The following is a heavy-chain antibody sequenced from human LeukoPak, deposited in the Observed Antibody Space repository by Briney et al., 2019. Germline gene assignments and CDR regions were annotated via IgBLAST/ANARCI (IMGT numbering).Heavy chain of an antibody. V-gene: IGHV4-38-2*01. CDR2: IYHSGST. J-gene: IGHJ4*02. D-gene: IGHD5-18*01. CDR1: GHSISSGYY. CDR3: AGRRIQLWPIGPNYFDY. Sequence: PSETLSLTCAVSGHSISSGYYWGWVRQPPGKGLGWIGSIYHSGSTFYNPSLKSRVTISVDTSKNQFSLKLSSVTAADTAVYYCAGRRIQLWPIGPNYFDYWGQGTLVTVSS.